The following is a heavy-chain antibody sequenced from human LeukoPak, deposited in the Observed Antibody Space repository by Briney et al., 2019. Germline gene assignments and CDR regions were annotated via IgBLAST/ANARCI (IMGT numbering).Heavy chain of an antibody. Sequence: ASVKLSCKASRDTFSSYAIYWVRQAPGQRLEWMAWIIAANGKTKYSRKFQGRVSITTDTSARTASMELRSLGSEDTAIYYCARSKDFPFFDAWGQGTLVTVSS. CDR3: ARSKDFPFFDA. CDR1: RDTFSSYA. J-gene: IGHJ4*02. V-gene: IGHV1-3*01. D-gene: IGHD5/OR15-5a*01. CDR2: IIAANGKT.